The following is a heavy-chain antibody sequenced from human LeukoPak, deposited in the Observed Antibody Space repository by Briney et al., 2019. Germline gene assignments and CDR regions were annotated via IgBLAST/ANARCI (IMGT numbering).Heavy chain of an antibody. J-gene: IGHJ3*02. V-gene: IGHV4-61*01. CDR3: ARDAVAGTSDAFDI. CDR1: GGSISSGSYY. CDR2: IYYSGST. Sequence: PSQTLSLTCTVSGGSISSGSYYWSWIRQPPGKGLEWNGYIYYSGSTNYNPSLKSRVTISVDTSKNQFSLKLSSVTAADTAVYYCARDAVAGTSDAFDIWGQGTMVTVSS. D-gene: IGHD6-19*01.